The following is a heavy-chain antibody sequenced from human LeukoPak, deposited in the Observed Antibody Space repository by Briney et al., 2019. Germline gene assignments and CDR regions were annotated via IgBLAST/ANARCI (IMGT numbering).Heavy chain of an antibody. J-gene: IGHJ4*02. D-gene: IGHD6-13*01. CDR2: INPNSGGT. V-gene: IGHV1-2*06. CDR3: ALPSYSSLYYFDY. Sequence: ASVKVSCKASGYTFTGYYMHWVRQAPGQGLEWMGRINPNSGGTNYAQKFQGRVTMTRDTSISTAYMELSRLTSDDTAVYYCALPSYSSLYYFDYWGQGTLVTVSS. CDR1: GYTFTGYY.